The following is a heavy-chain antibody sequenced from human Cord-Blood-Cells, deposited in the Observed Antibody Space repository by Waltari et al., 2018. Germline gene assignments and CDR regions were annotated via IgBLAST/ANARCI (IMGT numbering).Heavy chain of an antibody. CDR3: ARGGLMTTVTANDY. Sequence: QVQLQQWGAGLLKPSETLSLTCAVYGGSFSGYYWSWIRQPPGKGLEWIGEINHSGSTNYNPSLKSRVTISVDTSKNQFSLKLSSVTAADTAVYYCARGGLMTTVTANDYWGQGTLVTVSS. CDR1: GGSFSGYY. J-gene: IGHJ4*02. V-gene: IGHV4-34*01. D-gene: IGHD4-17*01. CDR2: INHSGST.